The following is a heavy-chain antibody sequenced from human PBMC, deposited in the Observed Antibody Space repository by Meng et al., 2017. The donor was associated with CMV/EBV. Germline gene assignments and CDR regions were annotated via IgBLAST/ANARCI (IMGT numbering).Heavy chain of an antibody. D-gene: IGHD1-7*01. V-gene: IGHV3-30-3*01. J-gene: IGHJ4*02. CDR3: ARGLGVELRDWFDY. CDR2: ISYDGSNK. CDR1: GFTFSSYA. Sequence: GESLKISCAASGFTFSSYAMHWVRQAPGKGLEWVAVISYDGSNKYYADSVKGRFTISRDNSKNTLYLQMNSLRVEDTAVYYCARGLGVELRDWFDYWGQGTLVTVSS.